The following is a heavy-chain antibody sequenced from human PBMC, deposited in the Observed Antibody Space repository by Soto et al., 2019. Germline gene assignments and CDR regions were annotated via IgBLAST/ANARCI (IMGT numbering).Heavy chain of an antibody. CDR2: IYSGGST. V-gene: IGHV3-53*04. CDR3: AIVSIYCSSTSCLYFDY. CDR1: GFTVSSNY. D-gene: IGHD2-2*01. J-gene: IGHJ4*02. Sequence: WGSLRLSCAASGFTVSSNYMSWVRQAPGKGLEWVSVIYSGGSTYYADSVKGRFTISRHNSKNTLYLQMNSLRAEDTAVYYCAIVSIYCSSTSCLYFDYWGQGTLVTVSS.